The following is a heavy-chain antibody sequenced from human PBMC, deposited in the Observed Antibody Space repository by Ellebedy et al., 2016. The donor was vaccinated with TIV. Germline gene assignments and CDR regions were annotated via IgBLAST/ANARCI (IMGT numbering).Heavy chain of an antibody. V-gene: IGHV3-23*01. Sequence: GESLKISCAASGFTFSGFAMSWVRQVPGKGLEWVSTISSVGSPNYVDSVRGRFTISRDSSKDTLYLEMDSLRADDTAIYYCAKCRHSTGCLLDSWGQGTLVTVSS. D-gene: IGHD6-19*01. J-gene: IGHJ4*02. CDR1: GFTFSGFA. CDR2: ISSVGSP. CDR3: AKCRHSTGCLLDS.